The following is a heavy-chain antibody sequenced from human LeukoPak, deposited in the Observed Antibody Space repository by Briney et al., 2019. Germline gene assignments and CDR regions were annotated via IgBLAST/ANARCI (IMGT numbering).Heavy chain of an antibody. CDR2: ISSSSSYI. CDR1: GFTFSSYS. Sequence: GGSLRLSCAASGFTFSSYSMNWVRQAPGKGLEWVSSISSSSSYIYYADSVKGRFTISRDNAKNSLYLQMNSLRAEDTAVYYCARTGIVGATTVLDYWGQGTLVTVSS. CDR3: ARTGIVGATTVLDY. D-gene: IGHD1-26*01. V-gene: IGHV3-21*01. J-gene: IGHJ4*02.